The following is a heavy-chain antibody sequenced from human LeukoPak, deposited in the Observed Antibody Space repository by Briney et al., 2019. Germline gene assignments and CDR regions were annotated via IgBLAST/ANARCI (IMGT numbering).Heavy chain of an antibody. J-gene: IGHJ5*02. V-gene: IGHV1-46*01. CDR1: GYTFTSYY. CDR2: INPSGGST. D-gene: IGHD1-26*01. Sequence: ASVKVSCKASGYTFTSYYMHWVRQAPGQGLEWMGIINPSGGSTSYAQKFQGRVTMTRDTSTSTVYMELSSLRSEDTAVYYCARGELVGLGATSAGWFDPWGQGTLVTVSS. CDR3: ARGELVGLGATSAGWFDP.